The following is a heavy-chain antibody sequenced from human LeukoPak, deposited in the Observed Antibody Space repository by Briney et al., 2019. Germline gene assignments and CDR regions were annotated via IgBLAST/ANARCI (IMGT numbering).Heavy chain of an antibody. D-gene: IGHD6-13*01. CDR2: MNQDGSEI. V-gene: IGHV3-7*01. CDR3: ARSDSSSWYSLHDY. Sequence: PGGSLRLSCAASGFTFSSYAMSWVRQAPGKGLEWVANMNQDGSEIYHVDSVKDRFTISRDNAKKSLYLQMNSLRAEDTAVYYCARSDSSSWYSLHDYWGQGILVTVSS. J-gene: IGHJ4*02. CDR1: GFTFSSYA.